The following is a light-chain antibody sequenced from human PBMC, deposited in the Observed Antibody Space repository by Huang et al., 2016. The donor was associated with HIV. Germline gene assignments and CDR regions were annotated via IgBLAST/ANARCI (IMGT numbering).Light chain of an antibody. CDR1: QCVSSN. CDR2: GAA. J-gene: IGKJ1*01. CDR3: QQYNNWPWT. Sequence: EIVMTQSPATLSVSPGERATLSCRASQCVSSNLAWYQQKPGQAPRRLIYGAATRATGSPARFSGSGSGTEFTITISSLQSEDFAVYYCQQYNNWPWTFSQGTKVEIK. V-gene: IGKV3-15*01.